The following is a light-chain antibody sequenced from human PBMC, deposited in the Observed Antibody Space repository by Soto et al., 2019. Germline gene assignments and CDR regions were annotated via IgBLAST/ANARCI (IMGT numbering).Light chain of an antibody. Sequence: QSGVTQPASVSGSPGQSITISCTGTSSDVGGDNYVSWYQQHPGKAPKLIIYEVSYRPSGVSNRFSRSKSDNTASLTISGLQAEDEAHYYCSSHRSNNSWVFRRATTVTVL. CDR2: EVS. J-gene: IGLJ3*02. CDR3: SSHRSNNSWV. V-gene: IGLV2-14*01. CDR1: SSDVGGDNY.